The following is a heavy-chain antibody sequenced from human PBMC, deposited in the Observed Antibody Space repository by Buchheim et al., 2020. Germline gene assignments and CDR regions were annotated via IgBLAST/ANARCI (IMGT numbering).Heavy chain of an antibody. J-gene: IGHJ4*02. D-gene: IGHD3-10*01. V-gene: IGHV3-23*01. CDR1: GFTVSSYD. CDR2: LSGSGGNR. CDR3: ATYRGIIPG. Sequence: EVQLLESGRGLVQPGGSLRLSCTASGFTVSSYDMSWVRQAPGKGLEWVSTLSGSGGNRNYADSVKGRFTISRDKSKNMLHLQMDSLTAEDTAIYYCATYRGIIPGWGQGAL.